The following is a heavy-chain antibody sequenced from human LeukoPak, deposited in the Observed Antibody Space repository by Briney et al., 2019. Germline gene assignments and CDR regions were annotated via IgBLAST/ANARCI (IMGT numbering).Heavy chain of an antibody. CDR3: ARRMITFGGVIDYYFDS. V-gene: IGHV4-34*01. CDR2: INHSGST. CDR1: GGSFSGYY. D-gene: IGHD3-16*02. J-gene: IGHJ4*02. Sequence: SETLSLTCAVYGGSFSGYYWSWIRQPPGKGLEWIGEINHSGSTYYNPSLKSRVTISIDRSKNQFSLRLSSVTAADTAVYYCARRMITFGGVIDYYFDSWGQGTLVTVSS.